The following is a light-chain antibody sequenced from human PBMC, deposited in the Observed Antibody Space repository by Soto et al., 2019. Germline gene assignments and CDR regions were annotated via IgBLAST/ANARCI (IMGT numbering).Light chain of an antibody. CDR1: QSISNR. J-gene: IGKJ1*01. CDR3: QHYGGMWT. CDR2: DAS. V-gene: IGKV1-5*01. Sequence: DIQMTQSPSTLSASVGDRVTITCRASQSISNRLAWYQQKPGKAPKVLIYDASNLESGVPSRFSGSESGTEFILTISSLQPDDFATYCCQHYGGMWTFGQGTKVEIK.